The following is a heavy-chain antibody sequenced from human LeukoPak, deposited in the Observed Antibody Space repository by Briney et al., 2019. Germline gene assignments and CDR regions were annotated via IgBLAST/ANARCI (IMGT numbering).Heavy chain of an antibody. J-gene: IGHJ6*04. D-gene: IGHD6-13*01. CDR2: INHSGST. CDR1: GGSFSGYY. CDR3: ARGGLGARGSSWYYYYYGMDV. V-gene: IGHV4-34*01. Sequence: SETLSLTCAVYGGSFSGYYWSWIRQPPGKGLEWIGEINHSGSTNYNPSLKSRVTISVDTSKNQSSLKLSSVTAADTAVYYCARGGLGARGSSWYYYYYGMDVWGKGTTVTVSS.